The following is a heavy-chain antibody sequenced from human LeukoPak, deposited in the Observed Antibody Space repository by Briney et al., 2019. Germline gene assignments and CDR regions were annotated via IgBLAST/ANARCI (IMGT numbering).Heavy chain of an antibody. CDR3: ARDAAYCSGGSCPQGAFDI. CDR1: GGPISSGGYY. CDR2: IYYSGST. V-gene: IGHV4-31*03. J-gene: IGHJ3*02. Sequence: SETLSLTCTVSGGPISSGGYYWSWIRQHPGKGLEWIGYIYYSGSTYYNPSLKSRVTISVDTSKNQFSLKLSSVTAADTAVYYCARDAAYCSGGSCPQGAFDIWGQGTMVTVSS. D-gene: IGHD2-15*01.